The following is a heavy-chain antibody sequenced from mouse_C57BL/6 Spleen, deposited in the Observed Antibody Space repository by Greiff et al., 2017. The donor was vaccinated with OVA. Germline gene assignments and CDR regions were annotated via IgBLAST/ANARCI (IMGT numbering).Heavy chain of an antibody. CDR2: INPSNGGT. J-gene: IGHJ1*03. CDR3: SRGTTVVARYFDV. V-gene: IGHV1-53*01. CDR1: GYTFTSYW. Sequence: VKLQQPGTELVKPGASVKLSCKASGYTFTSYWMHWVKQRPGQGLEWIGNINPSNGGTNYNEKFKSKATLTVDKSSSTAYMQLSSLTSEDSAVYYGSRGTTVVARYFDVWGTGTTVTVSS. D-gene: IGHD1-1*01.